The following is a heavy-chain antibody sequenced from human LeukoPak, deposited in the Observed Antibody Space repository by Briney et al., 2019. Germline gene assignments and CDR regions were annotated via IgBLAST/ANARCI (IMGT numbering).Heavy chain of an antibody. V-gene: IGHV3-30*18. Sequence: GGSLRLSCAASGFTFSTYAMHWVRQAPGKGLEWVTVISSDGSNQYYADSVKGRFTISRDSSRNTLYLQMNSPRAEDTAVYYCAKDERRDWIDFWGQGSLVTVSS. D-gene: IGHD1-1*01. CDR2: ISSDGSNQ. CDR1: GFTFSTYA. J-gene: IGHJ4*02. CDR3: AKDERRDWIDF.